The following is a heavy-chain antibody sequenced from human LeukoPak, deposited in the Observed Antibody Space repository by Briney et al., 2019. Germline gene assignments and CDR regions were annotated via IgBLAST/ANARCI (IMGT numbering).Heavy chain of an antibody. D-gene: IGHD4-11*01. CDR3: VRLDYSNFFDY. V-gene: IGHV4-34*01. CDR1: GGSFSTYY. CDR2: IYYSGSS. J-gene: IGHJ4*02. Sequence: SETLSLTCAVYGGSFSTYYWSWIRQPPGKGLEWIASIYYSGSSYYNPSLKSRVTMSVDTSKNQFSLKLSSVTAADTAVYYCVRLDYSNFFDYWGQGNLVTVSS.